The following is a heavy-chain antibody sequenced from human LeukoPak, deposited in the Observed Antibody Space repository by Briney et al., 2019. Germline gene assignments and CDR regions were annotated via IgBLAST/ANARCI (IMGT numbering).Heavy chain of an antibody. CDR1: GGSFSGYY. D-gene: IGHD2/OR15-2a*01. Sequence: SETLSLTCAVHGGSFSGYYWSWIRQSPGKGLEWFGYIYYSGSTNYNPSLKSRVTMSLDTSRNQISLKLTSVTAADTAVYYCARDVFFRAHNWFDPWGQGTLVTVSS. V-gene: IGHV4-59*12. CDR2: IYYSGST. J-gene: IGHJ5*02. CDR3: ARDVFFRAHNWFDP.